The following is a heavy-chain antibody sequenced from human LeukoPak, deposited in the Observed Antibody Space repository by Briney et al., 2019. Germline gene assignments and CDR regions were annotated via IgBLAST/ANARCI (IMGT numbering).Heavy chain of an antibody. V-gene: IGHV3-11*01. J-gene: IGHJ4*02. CDR3: ARDASSGSTHFDY. CDR1: GFTFSDYY. CDR2: ISSSGSNI. Sequence: GGSLRLSCAASGFTFSDYYMSWIRQAPGKGLEWVSYISSSGSNIYYADSVKGRFTISRDNAKNSLYLQMNSLRAEDTAVYYCARDASSGSTHFDYWGQGTLVTVSS. D-gene: IGHD6-19*01.